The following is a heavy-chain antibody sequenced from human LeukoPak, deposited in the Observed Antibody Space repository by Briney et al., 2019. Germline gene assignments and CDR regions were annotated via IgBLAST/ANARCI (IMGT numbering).Heavy chain of an antibody. D-gene: IGHD3-22*01. Sequence: GASLRLSCAASGFTFSLHAMTWVRQAPGKGLEWVSRNSGSGGSTYYADSVKGRFTISRDNSKNTLSLQMNSLRAEDTAVYYCAKGHYDTGTFGAFDIWGQGTMVTVSS. CDR1: GFTFSLHA. CDR2: NSGSGGST. CDR3: AKGHYDTGTFGAFDI. J-gene: IGHJ3*02. V-gene: IGHV3-23*01.